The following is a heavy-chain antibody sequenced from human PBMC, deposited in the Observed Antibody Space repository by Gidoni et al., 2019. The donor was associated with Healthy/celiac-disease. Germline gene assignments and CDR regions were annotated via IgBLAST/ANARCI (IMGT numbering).Heavy chain of an antibody. CDR1: GLAFSSYA. Sequence: EVQLLESGGGLVQPGGSLRLSCAASGLAFSSYAMSWVRQAPGKGLEWVSAISGSGGSTYYADSVKGRFTISRDNSKNTLYLQMNSLRAEDTAVYYCAKGGAYYDFWSGYSSDNWFDPWGQGTLVTVSS. CDR3: AKGGAYYDFWSGYSSDNWFDP. CDR2: ISGSGGST. D-gene: IGHD3-3*01. J-gene: IGHJ5*02. V-gene: IGHV3-23*01.